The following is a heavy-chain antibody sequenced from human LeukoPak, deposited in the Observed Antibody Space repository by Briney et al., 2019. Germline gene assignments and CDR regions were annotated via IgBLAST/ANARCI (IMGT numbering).Heavy chain of an antibody. D-gene: IGHD2-2*01. CDR3: AKEPREYCSSTSCPNWFDS. CDR2: INASGGTT. J-gene: IGHJ5*01. V-gene: IGHV3-23*01. Sequence: GESLRLSCAVSGFTFNNYAMSWVRQAPGKGLEWVSAINASGGTTYYADSVKGRFTISRDNSENTLFLQMNSLRAEDTAVYYCAKEPREYCSSTSCPNWFDSWGQGTLVTVSS. CDR1: GFTFNNYA.